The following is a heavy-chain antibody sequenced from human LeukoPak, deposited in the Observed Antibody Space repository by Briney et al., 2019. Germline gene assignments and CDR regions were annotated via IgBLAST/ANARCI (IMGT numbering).Heavy chain of an antibody. V-gene: IGHV4-61*02. J-gene: IGHJ4*02. Sequence: SQTLSLTCTVSGGSISSNSYYWSWIRQPAGKGLEWIGRIYTSGSTNYNPSLKSRVSISVDTSKSQFSLNLSSVTAADTAVYYCARSWAGFHYWGQGTLVTVSS. D-gene: IGHD6-13*01. CDR1: GGSISSNSYY. CDR2: IYTSGST. CDR3: ARSWAGFHY.